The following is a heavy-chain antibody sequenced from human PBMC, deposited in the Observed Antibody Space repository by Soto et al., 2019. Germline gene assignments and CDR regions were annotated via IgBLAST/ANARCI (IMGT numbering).Heavy chain of an antibody. CDR1: GFTLGNYW. Sequence: VRLVESGGGLVQSGGSLRLSCAASGFTLGNYWMHWVRQAPGKGLVWVSRINDYGTTINYAESVEGRFIISRDDAKSEVYLQMNNLRAEDSAVYYCARGGLEPFDYWGQGALVTVSS. CDR2: INDYGTTI. CDR3: ARGGLEPFDY. D-gene: IGHD1-1*01. J-gene: IGHJ4*02. V-gene: IGHV3-74*01.